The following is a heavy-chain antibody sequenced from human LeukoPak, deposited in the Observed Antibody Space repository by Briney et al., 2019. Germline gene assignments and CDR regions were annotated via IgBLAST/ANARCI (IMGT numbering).Heavy chain of an antibody. CDR1: GGSISSYY. D-gene: IGHD4-17*01. Sequence: SSETLSLTCTVSGGSISSYYWNWIRQPPGKGLEWIAYIYYSGSTNYNPSLKSRVTISLDTSKNQFSLKLSSVTAADTAAYYCARQHYGETPLGWYYYYGMDVWGQGTTVTVSS. CDR3: ARQHYGETPLGWYYYYGMDV. V-gene: IGHV4-59*01. J-gene: IGHJ6*02. CDR2: IYYSGST.